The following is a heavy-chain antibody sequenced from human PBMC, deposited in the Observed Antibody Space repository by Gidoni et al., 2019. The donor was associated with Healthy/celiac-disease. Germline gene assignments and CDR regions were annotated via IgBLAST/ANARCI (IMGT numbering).Heavy chain of an antibody. V-gene: IGHV4-39*01. CDR1: GGSISSSSYY. Sequence: QLQLQESGPGLVKPSETLSLTCTVSGGSISSSSYYWGWIRQPPGKGLEGIGSIYYSGRTYYNQSRKSRVTIYGDTSKNQFSLKLSSVTAADTAVYYGASRGLFWGQGTLVTVSS. D-gene: IGHD3-10*01. CDR2: IYYSGRT. J-gene: IGHJ4*02. CDR3: ASRGLF.